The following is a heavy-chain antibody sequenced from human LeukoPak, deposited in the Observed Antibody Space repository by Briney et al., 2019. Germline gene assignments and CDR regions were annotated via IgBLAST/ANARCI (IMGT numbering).Heavy chain of an antibody. V-gene: IGHV4-59*01. CDR1: GGSINSYY. J-gene: IGHJ6*03. D-gene: IGHD3-3*01. CDR2: IYYSGST. CDR3: ASTNYYYYYYMDV. Sequence: PSETLSLTCTVSGGSINSYYWSWIRQPPGKGLEWIGYIYYSGSTNYNPSLKSRVTISVDTSKNQFSLKLSSVTAADTAVYFCASTNYYYYYYMDVWGEGTTVTVSS.